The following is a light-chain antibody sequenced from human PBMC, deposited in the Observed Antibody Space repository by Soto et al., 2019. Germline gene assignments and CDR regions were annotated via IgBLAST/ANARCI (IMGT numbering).Light chain of an antibody. CDR3: HQRNK. Sequence: EIVMTQSPATLSVSPGERATLSCRASQSVSSSYLAWYXXXXXXAXTXXXXXXXXXAXGITXSSSGRRYGTDFTLTISSLEPEDFAVYFCHQRNKFGQGTRLEIK. J-gene: IGKJ5*01. CDR1: QSVSSSY. CDR2: XXX. V-gene: IGKV3D-20*02.